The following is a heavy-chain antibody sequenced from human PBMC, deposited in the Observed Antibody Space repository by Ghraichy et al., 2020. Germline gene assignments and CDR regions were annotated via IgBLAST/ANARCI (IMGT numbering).Heavy chain of an antibody. V-gene: IGHV3-23*01. D-gene: IGHD4-17*01. Sequence: GGSLRLSCAASGFTFSSYAMSWVRQAPGKGLEWVSAISGSGGSTYYADSVKGRFTISRDNSKNTLYLQMNSLRAEDTAVYYCAKWAIGDYRPSPYFDLWGRGTLVTVSS. CDR3: AKWAIGDYRPSPYFDL. J-gene: IGHJ2*01. CDR2: ISGSGGST. CDR1: GFTFSSYA.